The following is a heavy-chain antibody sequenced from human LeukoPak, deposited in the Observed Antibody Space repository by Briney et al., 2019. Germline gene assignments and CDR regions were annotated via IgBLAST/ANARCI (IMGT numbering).Heavy chain of an antibody. CDR3: ARDGSSSWYSSYYYYYMDV. Sequence: SQTLSLTCTVSGGSISSGSYYWSWIRQPAGKGLEWIGRIYTSGSTNYNPSLKSRVTISVDTSKNQFSLKLSSVTAADTAVYYCARDGSSSWYSSYYYYYMDVWGKGTTVTVSS. D-gene: IGHD6-13*01. V-gene: IGHV4-61*02. CDR1: GGSISSGSYY. J-gene: IGHJ6*03. CDR2: IYTSGST.